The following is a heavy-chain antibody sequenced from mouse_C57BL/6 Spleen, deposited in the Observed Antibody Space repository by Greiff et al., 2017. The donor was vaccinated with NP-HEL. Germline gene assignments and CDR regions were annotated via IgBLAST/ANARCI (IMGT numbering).Heavy chain of an antibody. V-gene: IGHV5-6*01. J-gene: IGHJ2*01. CDR1: GFTFSSYG. Sequence: EVKLMESGGDLVKPGGSLKLSCAASGFTFSSYGMSWVRQTPDKRLEWVATISSGGSYPYYPASVKGRFTISRDNAKNTLYLQMSRLKSEDTAMYYCARHFDGYCFFDYWGQGTTLTVSS. CDR2: ISSGGSYP. CDR3: ARHFDGYCFFDY. D-gene: IGHD2-3*01.